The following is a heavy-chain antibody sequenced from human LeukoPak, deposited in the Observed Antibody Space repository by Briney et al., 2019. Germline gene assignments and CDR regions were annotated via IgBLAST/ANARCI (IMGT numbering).Heavy chain of an antibody. Sequence: GGSLRLSCAASGFTFSSYSMNWVRQAPGKGLEWVSYISSSSSYIYYADSVKGRFTISRDNAKNSLYLQMNSLRAEDTAVYYCARAETDRIYQNAFDIWGQGTMVTVSS. CDR1: GFTFSSYS. J-gene: IGHJ3*02. CDR3: ARAETDRIYQNAFDI. CDR2: ISSSSSYI. D-gene: IGHD1-14*01. V-gene: IGHV3-21*05.